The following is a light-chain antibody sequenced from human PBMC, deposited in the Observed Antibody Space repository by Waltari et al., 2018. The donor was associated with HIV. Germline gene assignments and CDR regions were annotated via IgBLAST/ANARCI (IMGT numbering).Light chain of an antibody. CDR3: AVWDRGLTGLV. Sequence: QSMVTQPPSGFGTPGQGVTLSCSGTSSNIGLYPVVCSQQVPGTAPNPLISGDNHLPSGVPDQFSASKSGTSASRAINGLQSEDEADYYCAVWDRGLTGLVFGGGTKLTVL. CDR2: GDN. J-gene: IGLJ2*01. V-gene: IGLV1-44*01. CDR1: SSNIGLYP.